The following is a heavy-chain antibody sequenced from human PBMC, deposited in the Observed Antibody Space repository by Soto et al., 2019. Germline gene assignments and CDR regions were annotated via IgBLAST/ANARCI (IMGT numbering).Heavy chain of an antibody. D-gene: IGHD5-12*01. CDR3: AKPRGWLRPFDY. Sequence: GGVLRLYCAASGFTFGSYGMHWVRQAPGKGLEWVAVISYDGSNKYYADSVKGRFTISRDNSKNTLYLQMNSLRAEDTAVYYCAKPRGWLRPFDYWGQGTLVTVSS. CDR1: GFTFGSYG. J-gene: IGHJ4*02. V-gene: IGHV3-30*18. CDR2: ISYDGSNK.